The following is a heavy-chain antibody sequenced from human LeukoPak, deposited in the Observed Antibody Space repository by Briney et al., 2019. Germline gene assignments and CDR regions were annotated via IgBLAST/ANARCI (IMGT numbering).Heavy chain of an antibody. CDR1: GFTFSNYF. V-gene: IGHV3-64D*06. CDR3: VKDLYGSNLGFFGY. D-gene: IGHD2-15*01. CDR2: ISSNGGST. J-gene: IGHJ4*02. Sequence: GGSLRLSCSASGFTFSNYFMHWVRQAPGKGLEYVSSISSNGGSTDYADSVKGRFAISRDNSKNMLYLQMSSLRTEDTAVYHCVKDLYGSNLGFFGYWGQGILVTVSS.